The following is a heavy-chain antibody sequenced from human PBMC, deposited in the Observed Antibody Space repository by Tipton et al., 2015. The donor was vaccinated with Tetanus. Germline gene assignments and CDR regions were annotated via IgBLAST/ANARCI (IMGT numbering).Heavy chain of an antibody. CDR1: GGSISSGSYY. CDR2: IYYSGDT. CDR3: ARQMGAGVWAMDV. Sequence: TLSLTCIVSGGSISSGSYYWSWIRQHPGKGLEWIGNIYYSGDTYYNPSLESRVTISVDPSKNQFSLRLTSVTAADTAMYYCARQMGAGVWAMDVWGQGTTVTVSS. J-gene: IGHJ6*02. D-gene: IGHD3-10*01. V-gene: IGHV4-39*01.